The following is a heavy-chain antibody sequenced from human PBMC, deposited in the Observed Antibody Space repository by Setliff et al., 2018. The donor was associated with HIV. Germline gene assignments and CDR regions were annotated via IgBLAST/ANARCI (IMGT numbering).Heavy chain of an antibody. CDR3: AREIGDYYDSSGYYPPTDYYYGMDV. D-gene: IGHD3-22*01. CDR1: GYTFTSYD. Sequence: GASVKVSCKASGYTFTSYDISWVRQAPGQGLEWMGWISAYNGNTNYAQKLQGRVTMTTDTSTSTVYMELRSLRSDDTAVYYCAREIGDYYDSSGYYPPTDYYYGMDVWGQGTTVTVSS. CDR2: ISAYNGNT. V-gene: IGHV1-18*01. J-gene: IGHJ6*02.